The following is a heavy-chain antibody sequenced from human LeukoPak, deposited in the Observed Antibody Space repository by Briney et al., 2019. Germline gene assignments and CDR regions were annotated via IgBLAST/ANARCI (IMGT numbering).Heavy chain of an antibody. CDR3: ARGGAATFDY. D-gene: IGHD4/OR15-4a*01. V-gene: IGHV4-59*11. Sequence: SETLSLTCTVSGGSISGHYWSWIRQPPGKGLEWIGYIYYSGSTNYNPSLKSRVTISVDTSKNQFSLKLRSVTAADTAVYYCARGGAATFDYWGQGTLVTVSS. J-gene: IGHJ4*02. CDR1: GGSISGHY. CDR2: IYYSGST.